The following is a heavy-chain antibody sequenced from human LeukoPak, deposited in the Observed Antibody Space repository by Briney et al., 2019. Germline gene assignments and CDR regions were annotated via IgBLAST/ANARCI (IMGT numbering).Heavy chain of an antibody. CDR3: ARDREGLAYFDF. CDR2: INPNSGGT. V-gene: IGHV1-2*02. CDR1: GYTFTDYY. Sequence: ASVKVSCKTSGYTFTDYYMHWVRQAPGQGLEWMGWINPNSGGTDYAQKFQGRVTMTRDTSIATAYMDLSRLISDDTAVYYCARDREGLAYFDFWGQGTLVTVSS. D-gene: IGHD3/OR15-3a*01. J-gene: IGHJ4*02.